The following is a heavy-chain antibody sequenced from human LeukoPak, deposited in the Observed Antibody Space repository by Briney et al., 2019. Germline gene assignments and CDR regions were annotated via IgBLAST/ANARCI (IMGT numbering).Heavy chain of an antibody. CDR2: IYYSGST. CDR3: ARSRIGDYTFYY. J-gene: IGHJ4*02. D-gene: IGHD4-17*01. CDR1: GGSFSGYY. V-gene: IGHV4-34*01. Sequence: SETLSLTCAVYGGSFSGYYWTWIRQPPGKGLEWIGSIYYSGSTYYNPSLKSRVTISVDTSKNQFSLKLSSVTAADTAVYYCARSRIGDYTFYYWGQGTLVTVSS.